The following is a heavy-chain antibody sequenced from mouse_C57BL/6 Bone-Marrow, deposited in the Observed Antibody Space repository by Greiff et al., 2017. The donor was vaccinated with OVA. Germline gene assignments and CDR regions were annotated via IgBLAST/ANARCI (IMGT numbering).Heavy chain of an antibody. D-gene: IGHD2-4*01. V-gene: IGHV5-12*01. Sequence: EVKLVESGGGLVQPGGSLKLSCAASGFTFSDYYMYWVRQTPEKRLEWVAYISNGGGSTYYPDTVKGRFTISRDNAKNTLYLQMSLLKSEDTAMYYCARHDYAWFAYWGQGTLVTVSA. J-gene: IGHJ3*01. CDR2: ISNGGGST. CDR3: ARHDYAWFAY. CDR1: GFTFSDYY.